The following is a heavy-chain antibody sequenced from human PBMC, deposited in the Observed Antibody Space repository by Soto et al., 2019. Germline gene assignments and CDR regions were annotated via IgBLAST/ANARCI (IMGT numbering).Heavy chain of an antibody. CDR3: ARDKGLYCSGGSCYRIDAFDI. V-gene: IGHV1-18*01. CDR2: ISAYNGNT. Sequence: ASVNVACKASGYTFTSYGISGVRQAPGQGLEWMGWISAYNGNTNYAQKLQGRVTMTTDTSTSTAYMELRSLRSDDTAVYYCARDKGLYCSGGSCYRIDAFDIWGQGTMVTVSS. D-gene: IGHD2-15*01. CDR1: GYTFTSYG. J-gene: IGHJ3*02.